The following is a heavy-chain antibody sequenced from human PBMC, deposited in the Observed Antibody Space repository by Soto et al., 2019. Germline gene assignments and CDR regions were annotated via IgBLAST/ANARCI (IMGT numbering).Heavy chain of an antibody. CDR1: GFTFSSYG. V-gene: IGHV3-30*18. Sequence: GGSLRLSCAASGFTFSSYGMHWVRQAPGKGLEWVAVISYDGSNKYYADSVKGRFTISRDNSKNTLYLQMNSLRAEDTAVYYCAKAFLTGYLLYQGLDYWGQGTLVTVSS. J-gene: IGHJ4*02. CDR3: AKAFLTGYLLYQGLDY. CDR2: ISYDGSNK. D-gene: IGHD3-9*01.